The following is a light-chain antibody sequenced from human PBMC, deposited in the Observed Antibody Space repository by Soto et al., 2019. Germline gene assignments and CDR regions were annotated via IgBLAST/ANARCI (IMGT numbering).Light chain of an antibody. CDR1: QSISSW. CDR2: SAS. V-gene: IGKV1-5*03. Sequence: DIQMTQSPSTLSASVGDRVTITCWAGQSISSWLAWYQQKPGKAPKLLIYSASSLKSGVPSRFSGSGSGTEFTLTITSLQPDDFATYYCQQYNSDSPWTFGQGTKVEIK. CDR3: QQYNSDSPWT. J-gene: IGKJ1*01.